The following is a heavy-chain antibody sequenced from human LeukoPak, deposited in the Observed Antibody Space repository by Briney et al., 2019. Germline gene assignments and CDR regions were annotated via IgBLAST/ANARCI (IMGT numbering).Heavy chain of an antibody. CDR1: GGSISSYY. D-gene: IGHD2-15*01. Sequence: SETLSLTCTVSGGSISSYYWSWIRQPPGKGLEWIGYIYHSGSTYYNPSLKSRVTISVDRSKNQFSLRLSSVTAADTAVYYCARYSPYLNAFDIWGQGTIVIVS. J-gene: IGHJ3*02. CDR2: IYHSGST. V-gene: IGHV4-59*12. CDR3: ARYSPYLNAFDI.